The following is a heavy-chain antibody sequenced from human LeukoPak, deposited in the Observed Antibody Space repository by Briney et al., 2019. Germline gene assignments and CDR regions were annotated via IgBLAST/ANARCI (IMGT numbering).Heavy chain of an antibody. CDR3: AREGVYDNSGYNDALDI. CDR2: IRSGGDT. J-gene: IGHJ3*02. Sequence: GGSLRLSCAASGFSVSSTYMNWVRQAPGKGLEWVSVIRSGGDTQYADSVKGRFTVSKDNSKNTLHLQMNSLRAEDTAVYYCAREGVYDNSGYNDALDIWGQGTQVTVST. V-gene: IGHV3-53*01. D-gene: IGHD3-22*01. CDR1: GFSVSSTY.